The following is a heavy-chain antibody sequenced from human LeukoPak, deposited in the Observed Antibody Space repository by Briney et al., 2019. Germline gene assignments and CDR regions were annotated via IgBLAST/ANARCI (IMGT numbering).Heavy chain of an antibody. CDR2: ISGSGGST. CDR3: AKSPAGSSWPSIDY. Sequence: GGSLRLSCAASGFTFSSYAMSWVRQTPGKGLECVAPISGSGGSTYYADSVRGRFTVSRDNSKNMLYSQMNSLRVEDTAVYYCAKSPAGSSWPSIDYWGQGTLVAVSS. V-gene: IGHV3-23*01. J-gene: IGHJ4*02. D-gene: IGHD6-13*01. CDR1: GFTFSSYA.